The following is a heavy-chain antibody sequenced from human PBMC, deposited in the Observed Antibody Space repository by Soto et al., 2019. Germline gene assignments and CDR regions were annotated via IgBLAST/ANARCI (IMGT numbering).Heavy chain of an antibody. D-gene: IGHD2-8*01. CDR3: VRGTWDY. V-gene: IGHV3-66*01. J-gene: IGHJ4*02. CDR2: IYTGGDT. Sequence: EVQLVESGGGFVQPGGSLRLSCAASGFTVSSKYMSWVRQAPGKGLEWVSVIYTGGDTYYAGSVKGRFTISRDNSKNTSSRQIDRQRAEDTAVYFCVRGTWDYWGQGTLVTVSS. CDR1: GFTVSSKY.